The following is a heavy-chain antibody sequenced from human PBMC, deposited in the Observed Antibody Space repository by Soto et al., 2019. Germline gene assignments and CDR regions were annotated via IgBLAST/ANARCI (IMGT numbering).Heavy chain of an antibody. CDR1: GGSFGGFY. CDR2: INHSGST. D-gene: IGHD3-3*01. J-gene: IGHJ4*02. Sequence: SQTLSLTSGVLGGSFGGFYWSWIRQPPGKGLEWIGEINHSGSTNYNPSLKSRVTISVDTSKKQFSLKLSSVTAADTAVYYCARVGGVWSCYSPIDYRAQGILLTVHS. V-gene: IGHV4-34*01. CDR3: ARVGGVWSCYSPIDY.